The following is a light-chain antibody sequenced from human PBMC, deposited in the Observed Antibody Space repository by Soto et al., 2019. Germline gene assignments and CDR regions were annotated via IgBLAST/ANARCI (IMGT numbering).Light chain of an antibody. CDR1: QSVSSSY. V-gene: IGKV3D-20*02. CDR3: QQRSNWPPIT. Sequence: EIVLSKSPGTLSLSPGERATLSCRASQSVSSSYLAWYQQKPGQAPRLLIYGVYTRASGIPDRFSGSGSGTEFTLTISSLEPEDFAVYYCQQRSNWPPITFGQGTLLEIK. J-gene: IGKJ5*01. CDR2: GVY.